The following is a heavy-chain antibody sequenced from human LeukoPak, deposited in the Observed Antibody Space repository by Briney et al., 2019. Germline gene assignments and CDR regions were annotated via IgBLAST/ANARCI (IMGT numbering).Heavy chain of an antibody. CDR3: AKAMVRGVIILHYFDY. V-gene: IGHV3-23*01. CDR1: GFTFSSYW. D-gene: IGHD3-10*01. J-gene: IGHJ4*02. Sequence: GGSLRLSCAASGFTFSSYWMSWVRQAPGKGLEWVSAISGSGGSTYYADSVKGRFTISRDNSKNTLYLQMNSLRAEDTAVYYCAKAMVRGVIILHYFDYWGQGTLVTVSS. CDR2: ISGSGGST.